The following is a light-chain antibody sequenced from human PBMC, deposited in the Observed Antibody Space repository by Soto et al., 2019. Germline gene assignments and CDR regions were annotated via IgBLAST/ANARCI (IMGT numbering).Light chain of an antibody. CDR2: GAS. V-gene: IGKV3-15*01. CDR3: QQYNKWPWT. CDR1: QSVSSN. J-gene: IGKJ1*01. Sequence: EIVLTQSPGTLSLSPGERATLSCRASQSVSSNLAWYQHKPGQAPRLLIYGASPRATGIPGRFSGSGSGTVFTLTISSLQSGDFGVYYCQQYNKWPWTFGRGTKVDIK.